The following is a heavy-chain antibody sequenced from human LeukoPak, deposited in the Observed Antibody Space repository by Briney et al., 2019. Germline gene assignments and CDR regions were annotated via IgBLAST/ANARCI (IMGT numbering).Heavy chain of an antibody. CDR2: INHSGST. V-gene: IGHV4-34*01. CDR1: GGSFSGYY. Sequence: SETLSLTCAVYGGSFSGYYWSWIRQPPGKGLEWIGEINHSGSTNYNPSLKSRVTISVDTSKNQFSLKLGSVTAADTAVYYCARAKRHYYDSSGCVDYWGQGTLVTVSS. CDR3: ARAKRHYYDSSGCVDY. J-gene: IGHJ4*02. D-gene: IGHD3-22*01.